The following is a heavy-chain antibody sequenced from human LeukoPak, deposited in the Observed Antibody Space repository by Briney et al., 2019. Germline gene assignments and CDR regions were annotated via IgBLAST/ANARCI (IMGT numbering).Heavy chain of an antibody. J-gene: IGHJ5*02. CDR3: AREAATDNWFDP. V-gene: IGHV1-46*01. CDR2: INPSGGST. CDR1: GYTFPSYY. Sequence: ASVKVSCKASGYTFPSYYIHWVRQAPGQRLEGMGIINPSGGSTSYAQKFQGRVTMTRDTSTSTVYMELSSLRSEDTAVYYCAREAATDNWFDPWGQGTLVTVSS. D-gene: IGHD6-25*01.